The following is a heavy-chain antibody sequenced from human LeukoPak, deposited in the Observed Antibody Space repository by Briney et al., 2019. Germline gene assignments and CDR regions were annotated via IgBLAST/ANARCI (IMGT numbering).Heavy chain of an antibody. CDR3: ARDASGTYSRYYYYYMDV. Sequence: PSETLSLTCTVSGDSITSGSYYWGWIRQPPGKGLEWIGSIYHSGNTYYNPSLKSRVSISVDTSKNQFSLKLSSVTAADTAVYYCARDASGTYSRYYYYYMDVWGKGTTVTVSS. J-gene: IGHJ6*03. CDR1: GDSITSGSYY. V-gene: IGHV4-38-2*02. CDR2: IYHSGNT. D-gene: IGHD3-10*01.